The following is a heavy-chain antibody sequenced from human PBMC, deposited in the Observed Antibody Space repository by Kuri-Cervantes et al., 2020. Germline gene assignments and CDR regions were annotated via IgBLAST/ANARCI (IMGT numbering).Heavy chain of an antibody. CDR3: ARSNIAAAGTNFDY. D-gene: IGHD6-13*01. V-gene: IGHV3-30*03. CDR2: ISYDGRHQ. CDR1: GFTFSSYG. Sequence: GGSLRLSCAASGFTFSSYGMHWVRQAPGKGLEWVAIISYDGRHQYYADSVKGRFTISRDNSKNTLYLQMNSLRAEDTAVYYCARSNIAAAGTNFDYWGQGTLVTVSS. J-gene: IGHJ4*02.